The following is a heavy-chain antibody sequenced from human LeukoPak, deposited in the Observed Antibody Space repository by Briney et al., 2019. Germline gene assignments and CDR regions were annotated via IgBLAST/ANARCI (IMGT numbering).Heavy chain of an antibody. CDR3: ARVIVSGLTYYFDY. J-gene: IGHJ4*02. Sequence: ASVKVSCKASGYTFTSYDINWVRQATGQGLEWMGWMNPNSGNTGYAQKFQGRVTMTRNTSISTAYMELSSLRSEDTAVYYCARVIVSGLTYYFDYWGQGTLVTVSS. D-gene: IGHD6-19*01. V-gene: IGHV1-8*01. CDR1: GYTFTSYD. CDR2: MNPNSGNT.